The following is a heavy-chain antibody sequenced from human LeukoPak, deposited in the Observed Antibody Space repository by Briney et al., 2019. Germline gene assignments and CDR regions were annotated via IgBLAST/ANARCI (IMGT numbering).Heavy chain of an antibody. CDR1: GGSISSSSYY. CDR3: ARDHGSDYYGSGSYYFPLYYYYYMDV. Sequence: PSETLSLTCTVSGGSISSSSYYWGWIRQPPGKGLEWIGSIYYSGSTYYNPSLKSRVTISVDTSKNQFSLKLSSVTAADTAVYYCARDHGSDYYGSGSYYFPLYYYYYMDVWGKGTTVTISS. D-gene: IGHD3-10*01. J-gene: IGHJ6*03. CDR2: IYYSGST. V-gene: IGHV4-39*07.